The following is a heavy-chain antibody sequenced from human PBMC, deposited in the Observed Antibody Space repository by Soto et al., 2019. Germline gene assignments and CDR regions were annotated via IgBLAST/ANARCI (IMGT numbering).Heavy chain of an antibody. Sequence: SETLSLTCAVYGGSFSGYYWSWIRQPPGKGLEWIGEINHSGSTNYNPSLKSRVTISVDTFKNQFSLKLSSVTAADTAVYYCARESIAARDSLGTYYFDYWGQGTLVTVSS. V-gene: IGHV4-34*01. CDR2: INHSGST. D-gene: IGHD6-6*01. CDR3: ARESIAARDSLGTYYFDY. J-gene: IGHJ4*02. CDR1: GGSFSGYY.